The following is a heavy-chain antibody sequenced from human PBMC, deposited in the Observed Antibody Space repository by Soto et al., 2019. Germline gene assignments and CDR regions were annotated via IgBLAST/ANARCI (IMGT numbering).Heavy chain of an antibody. V-gene: IGHV3-7*03. J-gene: IGHJ4*02. CDR1: GFSFSSYW. Sequence: VQLVESGGDVVEPGGSLRLSCAASGFSFSSYWMTWVRQAPGKRLEYVAIIRQDGSEKKYVASVMGRFTISRDNAKTSSYLQMNSLRDEDTAVYYCMTTPRDRAFDYWGQGTLVTVSS. CDR2: IRQDGSEK. CDR3: MTTPRDRAFDY.